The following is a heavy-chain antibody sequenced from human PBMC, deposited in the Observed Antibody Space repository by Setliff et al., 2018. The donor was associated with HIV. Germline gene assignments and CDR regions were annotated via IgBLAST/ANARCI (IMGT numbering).Heavy chain of an antibody. J-gene: IGHJ4*02. V-gene: IGHV3-30-3*01. Sequence: QAGGSLRLSCAASGFTFSSYAMHWVRQAPGKGLEWVAVISYDGSNKYYADSVKGRFTISRDNSKNTLYLQMNSLRAEDTAVYYCARDRRPFGSITMIVVVITGMDHWGQGTLVTVSS. CDR3: ARDRRPFGSITMIVVVITGMDH. CDR1: GFTFSSYA. CDR2: ISYDGSNK. D-gene: IGHD3-22*01.